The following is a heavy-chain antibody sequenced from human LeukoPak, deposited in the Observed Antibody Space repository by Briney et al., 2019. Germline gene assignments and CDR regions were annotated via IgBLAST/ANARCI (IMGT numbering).Heavy chain of an antibody. D-gene: IGHD3-10*01. CDR1: GGSISSSSYF. V-gene: IGHV4-39*01. Sequence: SETLSLTCTVSGGSISSSSYFWGWIRQPPGKGLEWIGGIYYSGSTYYNPSLKSRVTISVDTSKNQFSLKLTSVTASDTAVYYCARHRFGGFYYFDYWGQGTLVTVSS. CDR2: IYYSGST. CDR3: ARHRFGGFYYFDY. J-gene: IGHJ4*02.